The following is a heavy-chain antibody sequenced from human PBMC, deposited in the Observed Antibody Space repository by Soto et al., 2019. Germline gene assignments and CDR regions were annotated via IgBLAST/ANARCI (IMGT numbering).Heavy chain of an antibody. CDR3: AKEMAVGGSRGELYNWFDP. CDR2: ISYDESNK. D-gene: IGHD3-10*01. V-gene: IGHV3-30*18. J-gene: IGHJ5*02. CDR1: GFIFSSYG. Sequence: QVQLVESGGGVVQPGRSLRLSCAATGFIFSSYGMHWVRQAPGKGLEWVAAISYDESNKFHSDSVKGRFSISRDNSKNTLYLQMNSLRAEDTGVYYCAKEMAVGGSRGELYNWFDPWGQGTLVTVSS.